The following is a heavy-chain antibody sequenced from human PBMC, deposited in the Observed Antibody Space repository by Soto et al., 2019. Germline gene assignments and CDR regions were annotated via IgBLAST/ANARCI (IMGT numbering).Heavy chain of an antibody. CDR1: GFTFSSYA. CDR3: AKEGRSGYHTYFYYSGMDV. V-gene: IGHV3-23*01. CDR2: ISGSGGST. J-gene: IGHJ6*02. D-gene: IGHD3-3*01. Sequence: PGGSLRLSCAASGFTFSSYAMSWVRQAPGKGLEWVSGISGSGGSTYYADSVKGRFTISRDNSKNTLYLQMNSLRAEDTAVYYCAKEGRSGYHTYFYYSGMDVWGQGTTVTVSS.